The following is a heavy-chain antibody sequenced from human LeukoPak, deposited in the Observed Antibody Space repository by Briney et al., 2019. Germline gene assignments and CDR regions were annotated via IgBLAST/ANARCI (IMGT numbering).Heavy chain of an antibody. CDR3: ARARYSSSWEYYFDY. Sequence: PSETLSLTCAVYGGSFSGYYWSWIRQPPGNGLEWIGEINHSGSTNYNPSLKSRVTISVDTSKNQFSLKLSSVTAADTAVYYCARARYSSSWEYYFDYWGQGTLVTVSS. D-gene: IGHD6-13*01. CDR2: INHSGST. J-gene: IGHJ4*02. V-gene: IGHV4-34*01. CDR1: GGSFSGYY.